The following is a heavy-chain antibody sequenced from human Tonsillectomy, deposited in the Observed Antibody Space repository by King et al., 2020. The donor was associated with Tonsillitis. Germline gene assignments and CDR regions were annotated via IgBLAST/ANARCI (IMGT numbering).Heavy chain of an antibody. Sequence: VQLVESGGGVVQPGRSLRLSCAASGFTFSNYGMHWVRQAPGKGLELVAGISYDGSYEFYADSVQGLFTISRDNSKNTLYLQMNSLRAEDTAVYYCAKGSRTTVTIGGDYWGQGTLVTVSS. CDR2: ISYDGSYE. CDR3: AKGSRTTVTIGGDY. J-gene: IGHJ4*02. V-gene: IGHV3-30*18. D-gene: IGHD4-11*01. CDR1: GFTFSNYG.